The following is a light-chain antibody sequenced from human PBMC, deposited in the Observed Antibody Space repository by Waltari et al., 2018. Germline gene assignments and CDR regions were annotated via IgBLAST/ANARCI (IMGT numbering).Light chain of an antibody. CDR1: QSISTY. Sequence: QMTQSPSSLSASVGDRVTIACRASQSISTYLNWYRHKPGKAPELLIFAASSLQSGVPSRFSGSGSGTDFTLTISSLQAEDFATYYCQQYYDYPINFGQGTRL. CDR2: AAS. J-gene: IGKJ5*01. V-gene: IGKV1-39*01. CDR3: QQYYDYPIN.